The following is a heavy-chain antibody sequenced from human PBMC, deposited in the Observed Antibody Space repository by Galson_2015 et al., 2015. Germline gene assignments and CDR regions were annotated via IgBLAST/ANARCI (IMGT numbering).Heavy chain of an antibody. D-gene: IGHD5-18*01. Sequence: QSGAEVKKPGASVKVSCKASGGTFSSYAIGWVRQAPGQGLEWMGGIIPIFGTANYAQKFQGRVTITADESTSTAYMELSSLRSEDTAVYYCARETSDTAMVWSVQKGNWFDPWGQGTLVTVSS. J-gene: IGHJ5*02. V-gene: IGHV1-69*13. CDR1: GGTFSSYA. CDR2: IIPIFGTA. CDR3: ARETSDTAMVWSVQKGNWFDP.